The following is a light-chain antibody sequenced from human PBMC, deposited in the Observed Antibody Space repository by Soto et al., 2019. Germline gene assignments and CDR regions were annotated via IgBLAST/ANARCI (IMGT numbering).Light chain of an antibody. CDR2: GAF. CDR3: QQYGSYHT. Sequence: IVSTRSPVTLSSPPGPRATLSCRASQSVDSSYLAWYHQRPGQAPRILIYGAFRRATGIPDRFSGSGSGTDFTLTISRLEPEDFAVYYCQQYGSYHTFGQGTRVEIK. CDR1: QSVDSSY. V-gene: IGKV3-20*01. J-gene: IGKJ5*01.